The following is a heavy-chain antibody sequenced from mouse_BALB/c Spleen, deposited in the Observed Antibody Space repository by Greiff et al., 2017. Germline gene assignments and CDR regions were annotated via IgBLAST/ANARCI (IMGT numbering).Heavy chain of an antibody. D-gene: IGHD1-1*01. V-gene: IGHV3-2*02. J-gene: IGHJ3*01. Sequence: VQLKQSGPGLVKPSQSLSLTCTVTGYSITSDYAWNWIRQFPGNKLEWMGYISYSGSTSYNPSLKSRISITRDTSKNLFFLQLNSVTTEDTATYYCARKTTGFAYWGQGTLVTVSA. CDR2: ISYSGST. CDR3: ARKTTGFAY. CDR1: GYSITSDYA.